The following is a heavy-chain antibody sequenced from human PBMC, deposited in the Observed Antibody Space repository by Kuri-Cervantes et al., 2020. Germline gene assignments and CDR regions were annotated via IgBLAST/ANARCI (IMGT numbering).Heavy chain of an antibody. D-gene: IGHD3-22*01. V-gene: IGHV4-38-2*01. J-gene: IGHJ4*02. Sequence: SCAVSGYSISSGYYWGWIRQPPGKGLEWIGSIYHSGSTYYNPSLKSRVTISVDTSKNQFSLKLSSVTAADTAVYYCARHFPDTYYYDSSGYYDDYWGQGTLVTVSS. CDR1: GYSISSGYY. CDR2: IYHSGST. CDR3: ARHFPDTYYYDSSGYYDDY.